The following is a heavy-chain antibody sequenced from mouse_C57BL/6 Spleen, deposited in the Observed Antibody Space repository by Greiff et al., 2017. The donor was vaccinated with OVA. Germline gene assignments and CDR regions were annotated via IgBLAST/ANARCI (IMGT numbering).Heavy chain of an antibody. CDR1: GFSLTSYG. CDR3: AKNGEIYDGYIDY. J-gene: IGHJ2*01. Sequence: QVQLQQSGPGLVQPSQSLSITCTVSGFSLTSYGVHWVRQSPGKGLEWLGVIWRGGSTDYNAAFMSRLSITKDNSKSQVFFKMNSLQADDTAIYYCAKNGEIYDGYIDYWGQGTTLTVSS. CDR2: IWRGGST. D-gene: IGHD2-3*01. V-gene: IGHV2-5*01.